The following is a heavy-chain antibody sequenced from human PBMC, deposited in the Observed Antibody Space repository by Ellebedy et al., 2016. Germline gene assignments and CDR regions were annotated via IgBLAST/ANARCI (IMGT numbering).Heavy chain of an antibody. V-gene: IGHV3-23*01. D-gene: IGHD6-19*01. J-gene: IGHJ3*01. CDR2: IGGLGGSGDEI. CDR3: ANYKNTGGSVWRSDAFDV. CDR1: GFTFSNYA. Sequence: GGSLRLSCVASGFTFSNYAMSWVRQAPGKGLEWVSTIGGLGGSGDEIDYADSVEGRFSISRDNFKNTLYLQMHSLRADDTAVYYCANYKNTGGSVWRSDAFDVWGQGTMVTVSS.